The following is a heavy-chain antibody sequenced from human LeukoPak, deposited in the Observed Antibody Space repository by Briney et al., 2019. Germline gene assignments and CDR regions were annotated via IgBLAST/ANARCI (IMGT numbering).Heavy chain of an antibody. CDR1: GYSISSGYY. J-gene: IGHJ4*02. CDR3: ARDPVPINYDFWSGYSDY. CDR2: IYHSGST. D-gene: IGHD3-3*01. V-gene: IGHV4-38-2*02. Sequence: SETLSLTCTVSGYSISSGYYWGWIRQPPGKGLEWIGSIYHSGSTYYNPSLKSRVTISVDTSKNQFSLKLSSVTAADTAVYYCARDPVPINYDFWSGYSDYWGQGTLVTVSS.